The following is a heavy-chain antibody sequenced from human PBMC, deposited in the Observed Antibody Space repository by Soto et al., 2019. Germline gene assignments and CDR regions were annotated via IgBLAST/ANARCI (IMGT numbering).Heavy chain of an antibody. D-gene: IGHD6-19*01. CDR3: ARESPTLTVAESY. Sequence: GGSLRLSCEGSGSIFSIFEMNWVRQAPGKGLEWISYISTTGNIIEYADSVKGRFTISRDNAKNSVHLEMKSLRVDDTAVYYCARESPTLTVAESYWGRGSLVTVSS. V-gene: IGHV3-48*03. J-gene: IGHJ4*02. CDR1: GSIFSIFE. CDR2: ISTTGNII.